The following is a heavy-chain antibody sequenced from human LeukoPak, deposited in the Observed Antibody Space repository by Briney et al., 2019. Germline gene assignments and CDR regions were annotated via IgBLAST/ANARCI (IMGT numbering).Heavy chain of an antibody. Sequence: GESLKISCKGSGYRFTSYWIGWVRRMPGKGLEWMGIIYPGDSDTRYSPSFQGQVTISADKSINTAYLQWSSLKASDTAMYYCATYSSSNNWFDPWGQGTLVTVSS. V-gene: IGHV5-51*01. D-gene: IGHD6-6*01. J-gene: IGHJ5*02. CDR2: IYPGDSDT. CDR1: GYRFTSYW. CDR3: ATYSSSNNWFDP.